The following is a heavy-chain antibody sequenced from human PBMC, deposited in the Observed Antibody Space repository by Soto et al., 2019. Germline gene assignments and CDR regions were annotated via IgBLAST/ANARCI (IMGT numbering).Heavy chain of an antibody. CDR2: ISHSGST. CDR3: ARHMDYNILTGYFD. V-gene: IGHV4-39*01. CDR1: GASTDSTIHY. Sequence: QLQLQESGPGLVKPSETLSLTCNVSGASTDSTIHYCAWIRQSPGKGLEWIGSISHSGSTHYNPSLKSRITISGDKSKNQFSLTLTTVTPADTAVYFCARHMDYNILTGYFDWGQGTLVTVS. J-gene: IGHJ4*02. D-gene: IGHD3-9*01.